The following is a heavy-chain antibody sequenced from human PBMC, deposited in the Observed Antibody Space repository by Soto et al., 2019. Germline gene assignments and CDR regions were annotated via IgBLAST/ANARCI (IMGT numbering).Heavy chain of an antibody. CDR3: ARGSLQSSSWYPIGNWFDP. Sequence: EVQLVESGGGLVKPGGSLRLSCAASGFTFRSYSMNWVRQAPGKGLEWVSSISSSSSYIYYADSVKGRFTISRDNAKNSLYLQMNSLRAEDTAVYYCARGSLQSSSWYPIGNWFDPWGQGTLVTVSS. CDR1: GFTFRSYS. D-gene: IGHD6-13*01. V-gene: IGHV3-21*01. CDR2: ISSSSSYI. J-gene: IGHJ5*02.